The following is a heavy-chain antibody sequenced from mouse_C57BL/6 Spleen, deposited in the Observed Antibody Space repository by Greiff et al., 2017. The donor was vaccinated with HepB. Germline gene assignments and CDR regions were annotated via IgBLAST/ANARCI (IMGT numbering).Heavy chain of an antibody. J-gene: IGHJ3*01. V-gene: IGHV1-39*01. CDR1: GYSFTDYN. CDR3: AELGQRRAWFAY. D-gene: IGHD4-1*01. Sequence: VQLKESGPELVKPGASVKISCKASGYSFTDYNMNWVKQSNGKSLEWIGVINPNYGTTSYNQKFKGKATLTVDQSSSTAYMQLNSLTSEDSAVYDCAELGQRRAWFAYWGQGTLVTVSA. CDR2: INPNYGTT.